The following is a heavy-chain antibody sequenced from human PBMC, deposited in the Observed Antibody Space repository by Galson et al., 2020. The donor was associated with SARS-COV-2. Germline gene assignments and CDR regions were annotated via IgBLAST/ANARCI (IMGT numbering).Heavy chain of an antibody. J-gene: IGHJ3*02. CDR2: ISSSGDTI. Sequence: NSGGSLRLSCAASGFTFSDYYMSWIRQAPGKGLEWVSYISSSGDTIYYADSVKGRFTMSRDNAKNSLYLQMNSLRAEDTAVYYCAREVKSSNNDAFDIWGQGTMVTVSS. CDR3: AREVKSSNNDAFDI. V-gene: IGHV3-11*04. D-gene: IGHD6-13*01. CDR1: GFTFSDYY.